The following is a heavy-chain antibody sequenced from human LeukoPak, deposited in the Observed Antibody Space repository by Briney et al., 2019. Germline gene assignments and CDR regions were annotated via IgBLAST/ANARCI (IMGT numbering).Heavy chain of an antibody. D-gene: IGHD6-19*01. V-gene: IGHV4-59*01. CDR2: IYIKST. Sequence: SETLSLTCTVSGGSITTFSWSWILQFPGKGLEWIGSIYIKSTNYNPSLKSRVAISVDTSKNQFSLRLDSVTTADTAVYYCARDTAVASGMQYWGQGTLVTVSS. CDR3: ARDTAVASGMQY. J-gene: IGHJ4*02. CDR1: GGSITTFS.